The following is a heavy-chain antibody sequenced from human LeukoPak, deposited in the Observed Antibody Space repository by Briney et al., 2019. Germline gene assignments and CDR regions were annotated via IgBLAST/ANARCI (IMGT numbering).Heavy chain of an antibody. V-gene: IGHV3-7*05. J-gene: IGHJ4*02. D-gene: IGHD2-21*01. CDR3: ARCGTYSAY. Sequence: GGSLRLSCAASGFTFSNYRMKWFRQAPGKGLEWVASINEGGGEEYYVDSVKGRFTISRDNAKNSLYLQMNSLRVEDTAVYYCARCGTYSAYWGQGTLVTGSS. CDR2: INEGGGEE. CDR1: GFTFSNYR.